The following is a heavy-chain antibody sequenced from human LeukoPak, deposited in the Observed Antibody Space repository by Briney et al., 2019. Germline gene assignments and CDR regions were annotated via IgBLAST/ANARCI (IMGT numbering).Heavy chain of an antibody. D-gene: IGHD4-17*01. CDR2: IYPGDSDT. Sequence: GESLKISCKGSGYSFTSYWIGWVRQMPGKGLEWMGIIYPGDSDTRYSPSFQGQVTISADRSISTAYLQWSSLNASDTAMYYCARGHYGDYRVLYTHFDFWGQGTLVTVSS. J-gene: IGHJ4*02. CDR1: GYSFTSYW. V-gene: IGHV5-51*01. CDR3: ARGHYGDYRVLYTHFDF.